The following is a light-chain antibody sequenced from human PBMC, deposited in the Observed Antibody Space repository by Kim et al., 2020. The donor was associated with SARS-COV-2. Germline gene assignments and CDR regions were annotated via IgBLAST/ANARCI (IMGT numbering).Light chain of an antibody. J-gene: IGLJ2*01. CDR1: NIGSKS. CDR2: YDS. Sequence: GKQARITCGGSNIGSKSVHWYQQKPGQAPLLVISYDSDRPSGIPERFSGSNSGNTATLTISWVEAGDEADYYCQVWDSTSDHRVVFGGGTQLTVL. CDR3: QVWDSTSDHRVV. V-gene: IGLV3-21*04.